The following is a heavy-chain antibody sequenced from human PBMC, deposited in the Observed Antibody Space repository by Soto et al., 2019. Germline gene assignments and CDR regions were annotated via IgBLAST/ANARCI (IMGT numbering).Heavy chain of an antibody. Sequence: QVQLVQSGAEVKNPGASVKVSCKASGYTFTRYGIGWARQAPGQGLEWMGWINTYNGNTKYAQNVQGRVTLTTDTSTITAYMELRSLRSNDTAIYYCAMVNVYVTPSPQDVWGQGTTVIVSS. D-gene: IGHD3-16*01. J-gene: IGHJ6*02. CDR2: INTYNGNT. V-gene: IGHV1-18*01. CDR1: GYTFTRYG. CDR3: AMVNVYVTPSPQDV.